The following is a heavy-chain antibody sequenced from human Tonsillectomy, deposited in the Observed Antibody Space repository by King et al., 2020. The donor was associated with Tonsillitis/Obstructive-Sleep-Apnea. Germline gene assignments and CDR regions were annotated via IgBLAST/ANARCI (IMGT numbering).Heavy chain of an antibody. CDR2: ISGDGGRK. Sequence: VQLVESGGGVVQPGGSLRLSCAASGFTFDDHAMHWVRQAPGKGLEWVSLISGDGGRKYYGDSVKGRFTISRDNSKNSLYLQMNSLRSEDTALYYCAKDTHYCYMYVWGKGTTVTVSS. CDR3: AKDTHYCYMYV. J-gene: IGHJ6*03. V-gene: IGHV3-43*02. CDR1: GFTFDDHA.